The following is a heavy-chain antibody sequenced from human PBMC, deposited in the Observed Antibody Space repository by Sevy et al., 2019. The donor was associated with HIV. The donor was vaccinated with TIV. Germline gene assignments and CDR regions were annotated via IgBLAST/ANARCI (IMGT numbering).Heavy chain of an antibody. CDR2: FSFGCGRI. Sequence: GGSLRLSCAASGFTFAKYSMSWLRQAPGKGLEWVSTFSFGCGRINYADSVKGRFTISRDDSKNTLYLQMNSLRAEDTATYFCAREGCTQPRDYWGQGTLVTVSS. V-gene: IGHV3-23*01. CDR1: GFTFAKYS. CDR3: AREGCTQPRDY. J-gene: IGHJ4*02.